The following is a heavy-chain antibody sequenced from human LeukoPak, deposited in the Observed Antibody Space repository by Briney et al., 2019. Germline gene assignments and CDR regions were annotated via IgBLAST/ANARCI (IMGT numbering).Heavy chain of an antibody. D-gene: IGHD3-22*01. CDR2: ISYDGTTK. CDR3: ARDQDYSDRSGYYYVFYG. V-gene: IGHV3-30*03. Sequence: SGGSLRLSCAASGFTFGSFGMHWVRQAPGKGLEWVGIISYDGTTKYHSDSVKGRFTISRDNSKNTLYLQMNSLRTEDTAVYYCARDQDYSDRSGYYYVFYGWGQGTLVTVSS. J-gene: IGHJ4*02. CDR1: GFTFGSFG.